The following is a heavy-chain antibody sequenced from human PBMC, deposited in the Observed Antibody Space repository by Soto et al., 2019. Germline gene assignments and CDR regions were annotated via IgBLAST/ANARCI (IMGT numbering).Heavy chain of an antibody. CDR1: GGTFSSYA. V-gene: IGHV1-69*01. D-gene: IGHD1-1*01. Sequence: QVQLVQSWAEVKKPGSSVKVSCKASGGTFSSYAISWVLQAPVQGLEWMGGIIPIFGTANYAQKFHGRVTITADESTSTAYRELSILRCEDTAVYYCARVAREPSSLDYWGQGTMVTVSS. J-gene: IGHJ4*02. CDR3: ARVAREPSSLDY. CDR2: IIPIFGTA.